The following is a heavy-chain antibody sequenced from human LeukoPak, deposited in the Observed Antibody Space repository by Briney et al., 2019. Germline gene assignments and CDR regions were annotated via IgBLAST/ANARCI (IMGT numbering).Heavy chain of an antibody. CDR2: IYPGDSDT. CDR1: GYSFTSYW. Sequence: GESLKISCKGSGYSFTSYWIGWVRQMPGKGLEWMGIIYPGDSDTRYSPSFQGQVTISADKSISTAYLQWSSLKASDTAMYYRARHTVESLYYDFWSGFYGMDVWGQGTTVTVSS. V-gene: IGHV5-51*01. D-gene: IGHD3-3*01. CDR3: ARHTVESLYYDFWSGFYGMDV. J-gene: IGHJ6*02.